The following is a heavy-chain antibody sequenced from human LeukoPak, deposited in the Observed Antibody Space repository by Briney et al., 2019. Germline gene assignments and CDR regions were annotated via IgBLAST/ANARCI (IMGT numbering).Heavy chain of an antibody. CDR3: ARVRSVVRDYYYYGMDV. J-gene: IGHJ6*02. CDR2: MNPNSGNT. D-gene: IGHD2-15*01. Sequence: ASVKVSCKASGYTFTSYDINWVRQATGQGLEWMGWMNPNSGNTGYAQKFQGRVTMTRNTSISTAYMELSSLRSEDTAVYYCARVRSVVRDYYYYGMDVWGQGTTVTVSS. CDR1: GYTFTSYD. V-gene: IGHV1-8*01.